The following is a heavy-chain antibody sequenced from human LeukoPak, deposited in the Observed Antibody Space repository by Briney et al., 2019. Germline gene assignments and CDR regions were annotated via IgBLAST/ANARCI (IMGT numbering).Heavy chain of an antibody. CDR2: ISSSGSTI. CDR1: GFTFSDYY. Sequence: GGSLRLSCAASGFTFSDYYMSWIRQAPGKGLEWVSYISSSGSTIYYADSVKGRFTISRDNAKNSLYLQMNSLGAEDTAVYYCARDLSLEWFDYWGQGTLVTVSS. J-gene: IGHJ4*02. V-gene: IGHV3-11*01. D-gene: IGHD3-3*01. CDR3: ARDLSLEWFDY.